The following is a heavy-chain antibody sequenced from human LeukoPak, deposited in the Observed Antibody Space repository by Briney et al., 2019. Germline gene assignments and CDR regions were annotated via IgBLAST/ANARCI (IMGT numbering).Heavy chain of an antibody. Sequence: GGSLRLSCAASGFTFSSYSMNWVRQAPGKGLEWVSSISSSSSYIYYADSVKGRFTISRDNAKNSLYLQMNCLRAEDTAVYYCARDEFLVRGVLKLFDYWGQGTLVTVSS. CDR1: GFTFSSYS. CDR3: ARDEFLVRGVLKLFDY. J-gene: IGHJ4*02. D-gene: IGHD3-10*01. V-gene: IGHV3-21*01. CDR2: ISSSSSYI.